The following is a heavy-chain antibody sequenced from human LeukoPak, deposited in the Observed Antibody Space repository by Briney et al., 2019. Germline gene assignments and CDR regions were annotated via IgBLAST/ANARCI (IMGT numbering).Heavy chain of an antibody. Sequence: PSETLSLTCAVYGGSFSGYYWSWIRQPPGKGLEWIGYIYYSGSTNYNPSLKSRVTISVDTSKNQFSLKLSSVTAADTAVYYCAREGSVTSLFDYWGQGTLVTVSS. V-gene: IGHV4-59*01. J-gene: IGHJ4*02. CDR3: AREGSVTSLFDY. CDR1: GGSFSGYY. D-gene: IGHD4-17*01. CDR2: IYYSGST.